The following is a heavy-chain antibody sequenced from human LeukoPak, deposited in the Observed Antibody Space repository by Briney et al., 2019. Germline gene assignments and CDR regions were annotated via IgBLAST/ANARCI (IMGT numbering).Heavy chain of an antibody. CDR3: ARGGREYQLLFYHYYYYMDV. CDR2: INPNSGDT. J-gene: IGHJ6*03. Sequence: ASVTVSCKASGYTFTNYYMHWVRQAPGQGLEWMGWINPNSGDTKSLQKFQGRVTVTRDTSISTAYMELSRLRSDDTAVYYCARGGREYQLLFYHYYYYMDVWGKGTTVTISS. D-gene: IGHD2-2*01. V-gene: IGHV1-2*02. CDR1: GYTFTNYY.